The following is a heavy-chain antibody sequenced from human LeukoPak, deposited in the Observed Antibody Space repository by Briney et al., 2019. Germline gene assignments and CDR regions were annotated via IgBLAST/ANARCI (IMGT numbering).Heavy chain of an antibody. Sequence: ASAKVSCKVSGYTLTELSMHWVRQAPGKGLEWMGGFDPEDGETIYAQKFQGRVTMTEDTSTDTAYMELSSLRSEDTAVYYCATGQDSSYPYFDYWGQGTLVTVSS. CDR2: FDPEDGET. CDR1: GYTLTELS. V-gene: IGHV1-24*01. D-gene: IGHD3-22*01. CDR3: ATGQDSSYPYFDY. J-gene: IGHJ4*02.